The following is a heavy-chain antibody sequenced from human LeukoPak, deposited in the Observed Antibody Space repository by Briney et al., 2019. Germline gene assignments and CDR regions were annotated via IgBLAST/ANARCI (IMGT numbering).Heavy chain of an antibody. CDR1: GSTFTSYD. Sequence: ASVTVSFTAAGSTFTSYDINLGRQATGQGLGWMGWMNPNSGNTGYSQKVQGRVTMTRTTSISTAYMWLSSMRCEDTAVYYCARGTSSSRPQHNWFDPWGQGTLVTVSS. CDR3: ARGTSSSRPQHNWFDP. J-gene: IGHJ5*02. V-gene: IGHV1-8*01. CDR2: MNPNSGNT. D-gene: IGHD6-13*01.